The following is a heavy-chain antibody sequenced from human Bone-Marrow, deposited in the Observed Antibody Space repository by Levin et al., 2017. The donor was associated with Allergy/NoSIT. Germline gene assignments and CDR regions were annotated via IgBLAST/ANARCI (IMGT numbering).Heavy chain of an antibody. V-gene: IGHV3-33*01. Sequence: GGSLRLSCAASGFTFSLYGMNWVRQAPGKGLEWVAVIWYDGRNKFYADSVKGRFTISRDTTKNTVSLQMNSLRVEDTAVYYRARDPEKWLVQGRYFDFWGQGAQVTVSS. CDR1: GFTFSLYG. CDR3: ARDPEKWLVQGRYFDF. J-gene: IGHJ4*02. D-gene: IGHD6-19*01. CDR2: IWYDGRNK.